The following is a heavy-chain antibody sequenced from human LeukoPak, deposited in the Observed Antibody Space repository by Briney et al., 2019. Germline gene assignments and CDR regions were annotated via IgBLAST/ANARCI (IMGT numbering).Heavy chain of an antibody. D-gene: IGHD6-13*01. V-gene: IGHV1-2*02. Sequence: AXVKVSCKAXGYTFTXXYMHWVRQAPGQGLEWMGWINPNSGGTNYAQKFQGRVTMTRDTSISTAYMELSRLRSEDTAVYYCARDIGVAAAVGYWGQGTLVTVSS. J-gene: IGHJ4*02. CDR3: ARDIGVAAAVGY. CDR1: GYTFTXXY. CDR2: INPNSGGT.